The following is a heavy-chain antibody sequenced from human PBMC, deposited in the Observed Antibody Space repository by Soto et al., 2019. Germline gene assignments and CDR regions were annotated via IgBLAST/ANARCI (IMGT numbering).Heavy chain of an antibody. V-gene: IGHV1-3*01. CDR1: GYTFTSYA. J-gene: IGHJ6*03. CDR2: INAGNGNT. CDR3: ARDRNDIVLMVYAGYYMDV. D-gene: IGHD2-8*01. Sequence: ASVKVSCKASGYTFTSYAMHWVRQAPGQRLEWMGWINAGNGNTKYSQKFQGRVTITRDTSASTAYMELSSLRSEDTAVYYCARDRNDIVLMVYAGYYMDVWGKGXTVTVSS.